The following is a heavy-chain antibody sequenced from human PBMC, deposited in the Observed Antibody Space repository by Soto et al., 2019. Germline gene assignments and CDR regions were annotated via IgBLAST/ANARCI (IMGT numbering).Heavy chain of an antibody. J-gene: IGHJ5*02. Sequence: QVQLQESGPGLVKPSQTLSLTCTVSGDSISSGGYYWSWIRQHPGKGLEWIAYIFHNGNTYYNPSLKSRLIISVDSSKNQFSLNLSSVSAADTAVYYCARASTTSYXYSWGSYRSDWFDPWGQGTLVTVS. CDR2: IFHNGNT. V-gene: IGHV4-31*03. CDR3: ARASTTSYXYSWGSYRSDWFDP. CDR1: GDSISSGGYY. D-gene: IGHD3-16*02.